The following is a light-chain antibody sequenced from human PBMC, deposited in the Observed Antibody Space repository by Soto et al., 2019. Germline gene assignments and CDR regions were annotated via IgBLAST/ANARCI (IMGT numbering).Light chain of an antibody. V-gene: IGLV9-49*03. CDR1: SGYSDYN. J-gene: IGLJ2*01. CDR3: GADHGSGANFVKV. CDR2: VGPGGIVG. Sequence: QPVLTQPPSASASLGASVTLTCTLSSGYSDYNVDWYQQRPGKGPRLVVRVGPGGIVGSKGNGIPDRFSVLGSGLNRYLTIKNIQEEDESDYHCGADHGSGANFVKVFGGGTKLTVL.